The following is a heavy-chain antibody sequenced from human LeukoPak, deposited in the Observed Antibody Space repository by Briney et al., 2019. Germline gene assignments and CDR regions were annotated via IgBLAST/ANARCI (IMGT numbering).Heavy chain of an antibody. CDR2: IRYDGSKK. J-gene: IGHJ4*02. CDR3: AKASRSYGSGSYISPFDY. V-gene: IGHV3-30*02. CDR1: GFTLSSYG. Sequence: GGSLRLSCAASGFTLSSYGTHWVRQAPGKGLEWVAFIRYDGSKKYYADSVKGRFTISRDNSKNTLYLQMNRLRAEDTAVYYCAKASRSYGSGSYISPFDYWGQGTLVTVSS. D-gene: IGHD3-10*01.